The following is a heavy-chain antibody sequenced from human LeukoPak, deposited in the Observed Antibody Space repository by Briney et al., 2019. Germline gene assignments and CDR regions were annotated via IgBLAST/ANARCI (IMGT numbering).Heavy chain of an antibody. D-gene: IGHD2/OR15-2a*01. CDR3: TRENRPFCPFAY. V-gene: IGHV4-59*12. CDR2: ISYSGST. J-gene: IGHJ4*02. CDR1: GASFSSYY. Sequence: SETLSLTCTVSGASFSSYYWSWIRQPPGKGLEWIGYISYSGSTNYNPSLKSRVTISLDTSKNQFSLSLTSVTAADTAVYYCTRENRPFCPFAYWGQGVLVTVSS.